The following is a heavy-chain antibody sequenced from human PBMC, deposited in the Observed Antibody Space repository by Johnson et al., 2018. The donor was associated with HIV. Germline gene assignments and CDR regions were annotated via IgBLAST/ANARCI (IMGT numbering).Heavy chain of an antibody. CDR2: ISWDGGRT. D-gene: IGHD4-17*01. CDR3: AKGRDGDSDAFDI. CDR1: GFTFDDYT. Sequence: VLLVESGGVVVQPGGSLRLSCAASGFTFDDYTMHWVRQAPGKGLEWVSLISWDGGRTYYADSVKGRFTISRDNSKNSLYLQMNSLRTEDTALYYCAKGRDGDSDAFDIWGQGTMVTVSS. V-gene: IGHV3-43*01. J-gene: IGHJ3*02.